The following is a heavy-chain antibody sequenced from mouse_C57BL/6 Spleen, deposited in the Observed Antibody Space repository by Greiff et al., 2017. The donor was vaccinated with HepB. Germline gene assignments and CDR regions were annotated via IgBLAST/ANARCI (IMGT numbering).Heavy chain of an antibody. D-gene: IGHD2-5*01. CDR3: ARDYSKGDYYAMDY. Sequence: VQLQQPGAELVKPGASVKLSCKASGYTFTSYWMHWVKQRPGQGLEWIGMIHPNSGSTNYNEKFKSKATLTVDKSSSTAYMQLSSLTSEDSAVYYCARDYSKGDYYAMDYWGQGTSVTVSS. V-gene: IGHV1-64*01. J-gene: IGHJ4*01. CDR1: GYTFTSYW. CDR2: IHPNSGST.